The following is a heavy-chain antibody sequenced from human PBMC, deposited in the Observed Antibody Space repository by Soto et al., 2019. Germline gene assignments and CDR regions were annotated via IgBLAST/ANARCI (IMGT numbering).Heavy chain of an antibody. V-gene: IGHV3-53*04. Sequence: EVQLVESGGGLVQPGGSLRLSCAASGIPVSSNYMTWVRQAPGKGLEWVSVLHSGGDTYYANSVKGRFTSSRHDSTNTRCLQMNSMTPENTVVYYWASYGPYYYASRMDVWGQGTTVTVSS. CDR1: GIPVSSNY. J-gene: IGHJ6*02. CDR2: LHSGGDT. D-gene: IGHD3-10*01. CDR3: ASYGPYYYASRMDV.